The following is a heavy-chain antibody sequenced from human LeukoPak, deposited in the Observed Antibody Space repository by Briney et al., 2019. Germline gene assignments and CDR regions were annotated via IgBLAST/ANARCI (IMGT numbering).Heavy chain of an antibody. D-gene: IGHD3-3*01. Sequence: PGGSLRLSCAASGFTFSSHGMRWVRQAPGKGLEWVAVIWYDGSNKYYADSMKGRFTISRDNSKNTLYLQMNSLRGEDTGVYYCARDFIYDFWSGYYYYYYMDVWGKGTTVTVSS. CDR2: IWYDGSNK. CDR1: GFTFSSHG. J-gene: IGHJ6*03. V-gene: IGHV3-33*01. CDR3: ARDFIYDFWSGYYYYYYMDV.